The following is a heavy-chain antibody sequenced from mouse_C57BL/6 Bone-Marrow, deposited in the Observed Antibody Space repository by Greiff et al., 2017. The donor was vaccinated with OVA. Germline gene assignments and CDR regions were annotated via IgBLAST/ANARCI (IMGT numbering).Heavy chain of an antibody. CDR3: ARLGENAMDY. Sequence: VQVVESGPELVKPGASVKISCKASGYSFTSYYIHWVKQRPGQGLEWIGWIYPGSGNTKYNEKFKGKATLTADTSSSTAYMQLSSLTSEDSAVYYCARLGENAMDYWGQGTSVTVSS. CDR2: IYPGSGNT. CDR1: GYSFTSYY. J-gene: IGHJ4*01. D-gene: IGHD4-1*01. V-gene: IGHV1-66*01.